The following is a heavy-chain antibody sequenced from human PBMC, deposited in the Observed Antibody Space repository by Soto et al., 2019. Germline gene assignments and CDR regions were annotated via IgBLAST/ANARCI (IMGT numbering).Heavy chain of an antibody. J-gene: IGHJ4*02. V-gene: IGHV6-1*01. CDR2: TYYRSKWYN. Sequence: SQTLSLTCAISGDSVSSNSAAWNWIRQSPSRGLEWLGRTYYRSKWYNDYAGSVKSRIRINPDTAKNQFSLQLNSVTPEDTAVYYCARDHAYSTCWYDPQGYYFDYWGEGTLVSVSS. CDR1: GDSVSSNSAA. D-gene: IGHD6-19*01. CDR3: ARDHAYSTCWYDPQGYYFDY.